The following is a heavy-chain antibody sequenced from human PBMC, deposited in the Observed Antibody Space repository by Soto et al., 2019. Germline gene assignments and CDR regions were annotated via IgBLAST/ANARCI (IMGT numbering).Heavy chain of an antibody. V-gene: IGHV4-39*01. CDR3: ATPAPKPYYYYGMDV. Sequence: SETLSLTCTVSGGSISSSSYYWGWIRQPPGKGLEWIGSIYYSGSTYYNPSLKSRVTISVDTSRNQFSLKLSSVTAADTAVYYCATPAPKPYYYYGMDVWGQGTTVTVSS. J-gene: IGHJ6*02. CDR2: IYYSGST. CDR1: GGSISSSSYY.